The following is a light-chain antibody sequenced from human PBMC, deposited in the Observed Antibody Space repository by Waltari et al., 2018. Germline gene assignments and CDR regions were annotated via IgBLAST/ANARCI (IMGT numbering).Light chain of an antibody. J-gene: IGKJ2*01. CDR2: KAS. Sequence: DIQMTQSPFTLSASVGDRVSITCRASQSISRWFAWFQQKPGKAPKLLINKASDLETGVPSRFSGSGSETEFTLTIGSLQPDDFATYYCQQYNSYPYTFGQGTRLEIK. CDR1: QSISRW. CDR3: QQYNSYPYT. V-gene: IGKV1-5*03.